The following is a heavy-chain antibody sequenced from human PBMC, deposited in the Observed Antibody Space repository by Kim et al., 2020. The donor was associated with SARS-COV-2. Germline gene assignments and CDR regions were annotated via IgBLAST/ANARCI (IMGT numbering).Heavy chain of an antibody. CDR3: ARGGEAGPY. J-gene: IGHJ4*02. V-gene: IGHV3-7*01. CDR1: GFSFGRDW. CDR2: IKKDGSEK. Sequence: GGSLRLSCAASGFSFGRDWMCWVRQAPGKGLEWVANIKKDGSEKWYADSVKGRFTISRDNAKNSLYLQMNSLRVEDTAVYYCARGGEAGPYWGQGTLVTVS.